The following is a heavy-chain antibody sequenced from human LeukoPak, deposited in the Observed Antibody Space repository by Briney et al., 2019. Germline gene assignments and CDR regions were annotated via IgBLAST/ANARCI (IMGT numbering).Heavy chain of an antibody. Sequence: ASVKVSCKASGYTFTGYYMHWVRQAPGQGLEWMGWINPNSGGTNYAQKFQGRVTMTRDTSISTAYMELSRLRSDDTAVYHCATGAGYYYYMDVWGKGTTVTISS. D-gene: IGHD4-17*01. J-gene: IGHJ6*03. V-gene: IGHV1-2*02. CDR2: INPNSGGT. CDR1: GYTFTGYY. CDR3: ATGAGYYYYMDV.